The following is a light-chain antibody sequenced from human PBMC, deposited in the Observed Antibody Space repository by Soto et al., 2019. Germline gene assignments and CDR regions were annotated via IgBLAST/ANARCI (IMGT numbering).Light chain of an antibody. CDR1: QAISNY. Sequence: DFQMTQSPSSLSASVGDRVTITCRASQAISNYLAWYQQKPGRAPKLVIYAASTLQSGVPSRFSGGGSGTDFTLTIRSLQAEDVATYYCQRYDNVPLAFGQGTKLEIK. CDR2: AAS. V-gene: IGKV1-27*01. J-gene: IGKJ2*01. CDR3: QRYDNVPLA.